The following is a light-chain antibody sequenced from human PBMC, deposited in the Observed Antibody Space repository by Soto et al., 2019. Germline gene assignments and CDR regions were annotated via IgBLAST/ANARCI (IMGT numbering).Light chain of an antibody. Sequence: DLMITQSPLSLPFTLVEASSISCMATQSLLSIDGNTYLNWFHQRPGQSPRRLFYKISNRDSGVPDRFSGSGSGTDFTLKISRVEAEDVGVYYCMQGTHWPLSFGPGTRLEIK. CDR1: QSLLSIDGNTY. CDR2: KIS. J-gene: IGKJ5*01. V-gene: IGKV2-30*01. CDR3: MQGTHWPLS.